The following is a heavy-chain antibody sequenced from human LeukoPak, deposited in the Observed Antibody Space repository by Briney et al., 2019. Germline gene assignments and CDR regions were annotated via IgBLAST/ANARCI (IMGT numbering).Heavy chain of an antibody. CDR3: AKDWDSSGYPYFDY. J-gene: IGHJ4*02. CDR2: ISGSGGST. CDR1: GFTFSSYG. V-gene: IGHV3-23*01. D-gene: IGHD3-22*01. Sequence: PGGSLRLSCAASGFTFSSYGMSWVRQAPGKGLEWVSAISGSGGSTYYADSVKGRFTISRDNSKNTLYLQMNSLRAEDTAVYYCAKDWDSSGYPYFDYWGQGTLVTVSS.